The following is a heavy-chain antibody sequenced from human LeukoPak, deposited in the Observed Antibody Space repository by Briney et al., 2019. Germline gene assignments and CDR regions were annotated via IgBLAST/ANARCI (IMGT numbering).Heavy chain of an antibody. Sequence: PGGSLRLSCAASGFTFNIYWIHWVRQAPGTGLVWVSRTNSDGSNTIYADSVKGRFTISRDNVKNTVYLQMNSLRAEDTAVYYCAREAVLSGTSVFDYWGRGTLITVSS. J-gene: IGHJ4*02. CDR3: AREAVLSGTSVFDY. CDR2: TNSDGSNT. V-gene: IGHV3-74*01. CDR1: GFTFNIYW. D-gene: IGHD3-3*01.